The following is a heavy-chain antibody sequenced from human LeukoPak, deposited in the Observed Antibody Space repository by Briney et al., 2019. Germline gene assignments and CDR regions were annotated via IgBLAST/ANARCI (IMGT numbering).Heavy chain of an antibody. Sequence: ASVKVSCKASGYTFTSYAMNWVRQAPGQGLEWMGGFDPEDGETIYAQKLQGRVTMTTDTSTSTAYMELRSLRSDDTAVYYCARICGGDCYSGTYFDYWGQGTLVTVSS. CDR1: GYTFTSYA. V-gene: IGHV1-18*01. D-gene: IGHD2-21*02. CDR3: ARICGGDCYSGTYFDY. CDR2: FDPEDGET. J-gene: IGHJ4*02.